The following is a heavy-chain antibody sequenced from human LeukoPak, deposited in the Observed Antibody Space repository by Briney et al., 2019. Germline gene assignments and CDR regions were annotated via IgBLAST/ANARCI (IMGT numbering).Heavy chain of an antibody. CDR3: ARVPAAPGVLYYYYYYMDV. CDR2: ISAYNGNT. J-gene: IGHJ6*03. D-gene: IGHD2-2*01. CDR1: GYTFTSYG. Sequence: ASVKVSCKASGYTFTSYGISWVRQAPGQGLEWMGWISAYNGNTNYAQKLQGRVTMTTDTSTSTAYMELRSLRSDDTAVYYCARVPAAPGVLYYYYYYMDVWGKGTTVTVSS. V-gene: IGHV1-18*01.